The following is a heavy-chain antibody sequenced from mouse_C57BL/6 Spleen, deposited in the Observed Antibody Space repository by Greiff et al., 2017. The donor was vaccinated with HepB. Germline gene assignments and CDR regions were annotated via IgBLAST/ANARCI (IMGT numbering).Heavy chain of an antibody. J-gene: IGHJ1*03. CDR1: GYSFTGYY. Sequence: VQLQQSGPELVKPGASVKISCKASGYSFTGYYMNWVKQSPEKSLEWIGEINPSTGGTTYNQKFKAKATLTVDKSSSTAYMQLKSLTSEDAAVYYCARVPYGSRVHWYFDVWGTGTTVTVSS. CDR2: INPSTGGT. V-gene: IGHV1-42*01. CDR3: ARVPYGSRVHWYFDV. D-gene: IGHD1-1*01.